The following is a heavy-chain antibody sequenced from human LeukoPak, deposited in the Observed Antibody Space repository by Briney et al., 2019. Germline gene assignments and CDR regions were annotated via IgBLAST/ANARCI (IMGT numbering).Heavy chain of an antibody. CDR2: IKHDGSGK. D-gene: IGHD5-24*01. J-gene: IGHJ4*02. Sequence: GGSLRLSCEASGFSFSDHWMGWVPQAPGKGLECVANIKHDGSGKEYVDSVKGRFTISRDNAKNSVYLEMSSLRAEDTAVYYCAKWRWRQSEYEDWGQGTLVTVSS. CDR3: AKWRWRQSEYED. V-gene: IGHV3-7*01. CDR1: GFSFSDHW.